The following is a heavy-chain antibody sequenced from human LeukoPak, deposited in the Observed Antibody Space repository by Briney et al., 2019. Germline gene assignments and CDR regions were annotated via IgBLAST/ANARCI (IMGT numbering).Heavy chain of an antibody. J-gene: IGHJ6*03. CDR1: GFTVSSNY. CDR3: ARGSRDGYKKCYYYYYYMDV. D-gene: IGHD5-24*01. V-gene: IGHV3-66*02. Sequence: GGSLRLSCAASGFTVSSNYMSWVRQAPGKGLEWVSVIYSGGSTYYADSVKGRFTISRGNSKNTLYLQMNSLRAEDTAVYYCARGSRDGYKKCYYYYYYMDVWGKGTTVTVSS. CDR2: IYSGGST.